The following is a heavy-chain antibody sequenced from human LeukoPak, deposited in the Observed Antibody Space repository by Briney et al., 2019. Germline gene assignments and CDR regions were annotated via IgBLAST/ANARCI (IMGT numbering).Heavy chain of an antibody. CDR1: GGSISSYY. CDR2: IYTSGTI. CDR3: ARESGAVWFDP. Sequence: PSETLSLTCTVSGGSISSYYWSWIRQPAGTALEWIGRIYTSGTITYNPSLKSRVTMSVDTSKNQFSLKLSSVTAADTAVYYCARESGAVWFDPWGQGTLVTVSS. J-gene: IGHJ5*02. D-gene: IGHD6-19*01. V-gene: IGHV4-4*07.